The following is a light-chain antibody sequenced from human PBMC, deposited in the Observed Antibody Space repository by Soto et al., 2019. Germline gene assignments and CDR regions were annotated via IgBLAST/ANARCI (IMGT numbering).Light chain of an antibody. CDR1: QSVSNNF. CDR2: DTS. Sequence: EIVLTQSPGTLSLSPGERATLSCRASQSVSNNFLAWYQQKPGQPPRLLIYDTSIRPTGVPERFSGSGSGTDFTLTISSLEPEDFAVYHCQQYGSSPKTFGQGTKLEIK. CDR3: QQYGSSPKT. V-gene: IGKV3-20*01. J-gene: IGKJ1*01.